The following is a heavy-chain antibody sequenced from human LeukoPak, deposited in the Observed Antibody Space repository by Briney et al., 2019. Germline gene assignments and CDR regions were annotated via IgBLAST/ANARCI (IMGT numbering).Heavy chain of an antibody. CDR2: ISYDGSNK. Sequence: PGGSLRLSCAASGFTFSSYGMHWVRQAPGKGLEWVAVISYDGSNKYYADSVKGRFTISRDNSKNTLYLQMNSLRAEDTAVYYCARDQDSGSYFGAAFDIWGQGTMVTVSS. D-gene: IGHD1-26*01. CDR3: ARDQDSGSYFGAAFDI. CDR1: GFTFSSYG. J-gene: IGHJ3*02. V-gene: IGHV3-30*19.